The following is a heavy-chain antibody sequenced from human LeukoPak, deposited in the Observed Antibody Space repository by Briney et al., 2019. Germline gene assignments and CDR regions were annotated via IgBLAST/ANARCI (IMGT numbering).Heavy chain of an antibody. D-gene: IGHD5-24*01. CDR3: VRDRGDGYNQIDY. J-gene: IGHJ4*02. CDR2: ISKDGSNE. CDR1: GFTFSSYG. V-gene: IGHV3-30*04. Sequence: PGRSLGLSCAASGFTFSSYGLHWVRQAPGKGLECVAVISKDGSNEHYADPGKGRFTISRDNSKNTLYLQMNSLRTEDTAVYYCVRDRGDGYNQIDYWGQGTLVTVSS.